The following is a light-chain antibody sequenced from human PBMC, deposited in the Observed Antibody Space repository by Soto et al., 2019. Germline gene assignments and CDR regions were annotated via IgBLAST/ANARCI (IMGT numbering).Light chain of an antibody. Sequence: IVMTQYTATLSVSPGESATLSCRASQNVGSSYLAWYQQKPGQAPSLLIYDVSSRATGIPDRFSGSGSGTDFTLTISRLEPEDCAVYYCQQYVSSPFTFGPGTKVDVK. CDR2: DVS. CDR1: QNVGSSY. J-gene: IGKJ3*01. CDR3: QQYVSSPFT. V-gene: IGKV3-20*01.